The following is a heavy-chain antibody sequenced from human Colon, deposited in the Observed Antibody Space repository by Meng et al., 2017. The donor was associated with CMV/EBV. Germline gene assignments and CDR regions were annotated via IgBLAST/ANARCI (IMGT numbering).Heavy chain of an antibody. D-gene: IGHD2-2*02. J-gene: IGHJ5*02. CDR3: AKGRGDCSSTSCYKGS. Sequence: GGSLRLSCAASGFTFSSYAMSWVRQAPGKGLEWVSAISGSGGSTYYADSVKGRFTISRDNSKNTLYLQMNSLRAEDTAVYYCAKGRGDCSSTSCYKGSWGQGTLVTV. CDR2: ISGSGGST. V-gene: IGHV3-23*01. CDR1: GFTFSSYA.